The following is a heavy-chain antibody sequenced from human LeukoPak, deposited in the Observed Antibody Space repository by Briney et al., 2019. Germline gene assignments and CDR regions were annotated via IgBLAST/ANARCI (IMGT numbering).Heavy chain of an antibody. V-gene: IGHV3-23*01. CDR3: AKDSRALLDIVVVPAAIDY. CDR1: GFTFSSYA. D-gene: IGHD2-2*01. CDR2: ISGSGGST. Sequence: GGSLRLSCAASGFTFSSYAMSWVRQAPGKGLEWVSAISGSGGSTYYAGSVKGRFTISRDNSKNTLYLQMNSLRAEDTAVYYCAKDSRALLDIVVVPAAIDYWGQGTLVTVSS. J-gene: IGHJ4*02.